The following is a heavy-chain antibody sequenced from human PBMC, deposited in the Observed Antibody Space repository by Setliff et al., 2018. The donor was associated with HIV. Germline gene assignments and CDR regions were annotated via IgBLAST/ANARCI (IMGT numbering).Heavy chain of an antibody. CDR2: IQYGHIS. Sequence: SETLSLTCTVSGGSISNYYWTWIRQPPGKGPEWVASIQYGHISHYNPSLQSRVTISVDTSTKKFSLYLSSVNETDTAVYYCARSGYTSGFYWVFGAFGVWGQGKMLTVSS. J-gene: IGHJ3*01. V-gene: IGHV4-59*01. CDR1: GGSISNYY. D-gene: IGHD3-22*01. CDR3: ARSGYTSGFYWVFGAFGV.